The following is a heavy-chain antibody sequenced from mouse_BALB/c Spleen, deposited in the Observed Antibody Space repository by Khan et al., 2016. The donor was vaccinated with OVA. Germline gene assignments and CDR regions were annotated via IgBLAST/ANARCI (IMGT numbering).Heavy chain of an antibody. V-gene: IGHV3-5*02. Sequence: EVELVESGPGLVKPSQTVSLTCTVTGISITTGNYRWSWIRQFPGNKLEWIGNIYYSGTITSNPSLTSRNTITRDTSKNQFFLEMNSLTAEDTATYYCARDYGSLYWYFDVWGAGTTVTVSS. CDR2: IYYSGTI. CDR1: GISITTGNYR. CDR3: ARDYGSLYWYFDV. J-gene: IGHJ1*01. D-gene: IGHD1-1*01.